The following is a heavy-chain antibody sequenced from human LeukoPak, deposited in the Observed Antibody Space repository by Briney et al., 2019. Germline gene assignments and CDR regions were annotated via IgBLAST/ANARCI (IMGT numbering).Heavy chain of an antibody. V-gene: IGHV4-59*01. CDR1: GGSISSYY. D-gene: IGHD3-22*01. J-gene: IGHJ3*02. Sequence: SETLSLTCTVSGGSISSYYWSWIRQPPGKGLGWIGYIYYSGSTNYNPSLKSRVTISVDTSKNQFSLKLSSVTAADTAVYYCAREFRYYYDSSGYPDAFDIWGQGTMVTVSS. CDR3: AREFRYYYDSSGYPDAFDI. CDR2: IYYSGST.